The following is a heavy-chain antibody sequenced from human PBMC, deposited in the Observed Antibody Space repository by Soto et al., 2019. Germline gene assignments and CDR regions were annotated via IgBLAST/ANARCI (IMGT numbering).Heavy chain of an antibody. CDR3: ARRHGPFDF. J-gene: IGHJ4*02. Sequence: PSETVSLTCTVSGGSISSYYWSWIRQPPGKGLEWIGYIYYSGSTSYNPSLKSRVTISVDTSKNQFSLKLSSVTAADTAVYYCARRHGPFDFWGQGTLVT. V-gene: IGHV4-59*01. CDR1: GGSISSYY. CDR2: IYYSGST.